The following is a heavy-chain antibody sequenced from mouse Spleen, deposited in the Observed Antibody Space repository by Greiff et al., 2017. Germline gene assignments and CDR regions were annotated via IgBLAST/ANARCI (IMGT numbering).Heavy chain of an antibody. Sequence: VNVVETGPGLVAPSQSLSITCTVSGFSLTSYGVHWVRQPPGKGLEWLVVIWSDGSTNYNSAHKSRLSISNDNSKSQVFLKMNSLQTDDTAMYYCARQPDSSGYDYFGYWGQGTTLTVSS. CDR1: GFSLTSYG. CDR3: ARQPDSSGYDYFGY. V-gene: IGHV2-6-1*01. CDR2: IWSDGST. J-gene: IGHJ2*01. D-gene: IGHD3-2*01.